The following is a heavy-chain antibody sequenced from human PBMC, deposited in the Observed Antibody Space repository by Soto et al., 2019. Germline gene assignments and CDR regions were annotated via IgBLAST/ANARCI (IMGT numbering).Heavy chain of an antibody. V-gene: IGHV4-30-4*01. J-gene: IGHJ4*02. Sequence: QVQLQESGPGLVKPSQTLSLTCTVSGCSINSGNSYWSWIRQPPGKGLEWIGFIYYRGSTYYNPTLQSRVAMSIDTSKNQFSLKLSSVTAADTAVYYCAREKIDSSGYYFDYWGQGTLATVSS. CDR2: IYYRGST. CDR1: GCSINSGNSY. D-gene: IGHD3-22*01. CDR3: AREKIDSSGYYFDY.